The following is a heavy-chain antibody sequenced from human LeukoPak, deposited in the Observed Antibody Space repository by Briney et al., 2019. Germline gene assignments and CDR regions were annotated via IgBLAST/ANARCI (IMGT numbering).Heavy chain of an antibody. CDR3: ATGPPFDN. V-gene: IGHV3-23*01. J-gene: IGHJ4*02. CDR1: GFTFSSSA. Sequence: GGSLRLSCAASGFTFSSSALSWVRQAPGKGLEWVSAVSGSGDRIDYVDSVKGRFTISRDNSKDTLFLQMSSLRAEDTAVYFCATGPPFDNWGQGTLVTVST. CDR2: VSGSGDRI.